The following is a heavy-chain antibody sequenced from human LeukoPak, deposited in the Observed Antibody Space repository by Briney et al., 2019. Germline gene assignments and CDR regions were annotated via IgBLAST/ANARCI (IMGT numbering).Heavy chain of an antibody. J-gene: IGHJ4*02. CDR3: ARGKRVTTVIDYGFDY. Sequence: SETLSLTCAVSGGSISSGGYSWSWIRQPPGQGLEWIGYIYHSGSTYYNPSLKSRVTISVDRSKNQFSLKLSSVTAADTAVYYCARGKRVTTVIDYGFDYWGQGTLVTVSS. CDR2: IYHSGST. D-gene: IGHD4-11*01. CDR1: GGSISSGGYS. V-gene: IGHV4-30-2*01.